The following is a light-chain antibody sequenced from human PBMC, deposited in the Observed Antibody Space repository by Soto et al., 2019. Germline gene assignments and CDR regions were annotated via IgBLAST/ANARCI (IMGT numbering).Light chain of an antibody. CDR3: QLDNNWPRT. V-gene: IGKV3-15*01. J-gene: IGKJ1*01. CDR2: GAS. CDR1: QSVSSN. Sequence: EIVMTQSPATLSVSPGERATLSCRASQSVSSNLAWYQQKPGQAPRLLIYGASTRATGIPARFSGSGSGTEFTLTISSLQSEDFAVYYCQLDNNWPRTFGQGTMV.